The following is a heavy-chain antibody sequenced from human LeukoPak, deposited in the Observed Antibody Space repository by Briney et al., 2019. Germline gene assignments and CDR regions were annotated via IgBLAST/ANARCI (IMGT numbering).Heavy chain of an antibody. J-gene: IGHJ6*02. V-gene: IGHV4-30-2*01. CDR2: TYHSGST. CDR1: GGSISSGGYS. CDR3: ARVSEYYYYGMDA. Sequence: TSETLSLTCAVSGGSISSGGYSWSWIRQPPGKGLEWIGYTYHSGSTYYNPSLKSRVTISVDRSKNQFSLKLSSVTAADTAVYYCARVSEYYYYGMDAWGQGTTVTVSS.